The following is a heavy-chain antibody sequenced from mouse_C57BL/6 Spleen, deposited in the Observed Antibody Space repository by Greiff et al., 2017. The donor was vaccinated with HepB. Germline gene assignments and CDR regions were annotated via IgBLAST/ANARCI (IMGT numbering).Heavy chain of an antibody. J-gene: IGHJ3*01. CDR1: GFTFSSYA. D-gene: IGHD4-1*01. CDR2: ISDGGSYT. Sequence: VQVVESGGGLVKPGGSLKLSCAASGFTFSSYAMSWVRQTPEKRLEWVATISDGGSYTYYPDNVKGRFTIARDNAKNNLYLQMSHLKSEDTAMYYCAREGTGTGTWFAYWGQGTLVTVSA. V-gene: IGHV5-4*01. CDR3: AREGTGTGTWFAY.